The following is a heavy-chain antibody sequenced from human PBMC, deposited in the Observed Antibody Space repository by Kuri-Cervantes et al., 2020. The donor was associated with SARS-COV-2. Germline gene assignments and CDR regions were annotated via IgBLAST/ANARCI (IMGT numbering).Heavy chain of an antibody. CDR1: GGSVSSSSYY. CDR3: ARQMMSSITIFGVVITRNWFDP. CDR2: IYYSGST. J-gene: IGHJ5*02. Sequence: ESLKISCTVSGGSVSSSSYYWGWIRQPPRKGLEWIGSIYYSGSTYYNPSLKSRVTISVDTSKNQFSLKLSSVTAADTAVYYCARQMMSSITIFGVVITRNWFDPWGQGTLVTVSS. V-gene: IGHV4-39*01. D-gene: IGHD3-3*01.